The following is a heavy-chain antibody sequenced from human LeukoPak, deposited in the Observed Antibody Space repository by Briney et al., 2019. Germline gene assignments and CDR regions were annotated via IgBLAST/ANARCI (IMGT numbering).Heavy chain of an antibody. D-gene: IGHD6-13*01. J-gene: IGHJ5*02. V-gene: IGHV3-9*01. CDR3: ARDLIAAAGTS. Sequence: GGSLRLSCAASGFTFDDYAMHWVRQAPGKGLEWVSGISWNSGSIGYADSVKGRFTISRDNSKNTLYLQMNSLRAEDTAVYYCARDLIAAAGTSWGQGTLVTVSS. CDR2: ISWNSGSI. CDR1: GFTFDDYA.